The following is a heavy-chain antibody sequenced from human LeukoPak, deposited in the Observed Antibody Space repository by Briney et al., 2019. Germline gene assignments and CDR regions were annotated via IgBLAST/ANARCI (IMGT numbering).Heavy chain of an antibody. CDR3: AREAVGVATITHFDY. D-gene: IGHD5-12*01. J-gene: IGHJ4*02. V-gene: IGHV3-48*01. Sequence: PGGSLRLSCAASGFTFTIYSMNWVRQAPGKGLEWVSYITGDSSTIYYADSVKGRFTISRDNSKNTLYLQMNSLRAEDTAVYYCAREAVGVATITHFDYWGQGTLVTVSS. CDR1: GFTFTIYS. CDR2: ITGDSSTI.